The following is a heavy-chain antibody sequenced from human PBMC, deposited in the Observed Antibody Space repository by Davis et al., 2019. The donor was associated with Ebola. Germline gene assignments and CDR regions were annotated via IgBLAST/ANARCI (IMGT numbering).Heavy chain of an antibody. V-gene: IGHV4-34*01. Sequence: ETLSLTCDVSGGPLSGHYWSWLRQLPGKGLDWIGEINHSGITDYNPSLKSRVTISVDTSKNQFSLKLRSVTAADTAVYYCAGGDSSSWDGWFDPWGQGTLVTVSS. D-gene: IGHD6-13*01. CDR1: GGPLSGHY. CDR3: AGGDSSSWDGWFDP. J-gene: IGHJ5*02. CDR2: INHSGIT.